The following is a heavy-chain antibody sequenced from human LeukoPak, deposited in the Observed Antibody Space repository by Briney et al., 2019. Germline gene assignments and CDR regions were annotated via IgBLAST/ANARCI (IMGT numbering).Heavy chain of an antibody. CDR1: GFTFSSYE. Sequence: GSLRLSCAASGFTFSSYEMNWVRQAPGKGLEWVSYISNSGSTIYYADSVKGRFTISRDNAKNSLFLQMNSLTAEDTAVYYCARDPPGSSGYDYWGQGALVTVSS. V-gene: IGHV3-48*03. CDR2: ISNSGSTI. CDR3: ARDPPGSSGYDY. J-gene: IGHJ4*02. D-gene: IGHD3-22*01.